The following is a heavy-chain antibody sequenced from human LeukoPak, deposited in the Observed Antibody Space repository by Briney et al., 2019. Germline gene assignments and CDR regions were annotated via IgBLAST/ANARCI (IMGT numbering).Heavy chain of an antibody. D-gene: IGHD4-23*01. CDR3: ARDYGGHSDY. J-gene: IGHJ4*02. V-gene: IGHV1-69*04. CDR1: GVTFSSYA. CDR2: IIPILGIA. Sequence: GPSVKVSCKASGVTFSSYAIRWVRQAPGQGLEWMGRIIPILGIANYAQKFQGRVTITADKSTSTAYMELSSLRSEDTAVYYCARDYGGHSDYWGQGTLVTVSS.